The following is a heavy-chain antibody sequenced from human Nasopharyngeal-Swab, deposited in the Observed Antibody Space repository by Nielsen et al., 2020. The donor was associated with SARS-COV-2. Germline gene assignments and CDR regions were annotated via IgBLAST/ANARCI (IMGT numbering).Heavy chain of an antibody. CDR1: GGSISSYY. CDR2: IYYSGST. Sequence: SETLSLTCTVSGGSISSYYCSWIPQHQGQCLEWIGYIYYSGSTYYNPSLKSRVTISVDTSKNQFSLKLSSVTAADTAVYYCARANRSGIFGVVLNFDYWGQGTLVTVSS. D-gene: IGHD3-3*01. V-gene: IGHV4-59*06. J-gene: IGHJ4*02. CDR3: ARANRSGIFGVVLNFDY.